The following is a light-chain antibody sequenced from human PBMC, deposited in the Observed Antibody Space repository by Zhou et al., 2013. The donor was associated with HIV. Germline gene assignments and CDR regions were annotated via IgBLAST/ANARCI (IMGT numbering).Light chain of an antibody. Sequence: EIVMTQSPATLSVSPGERATLSCRASQSVSSNLAWYQQKPGQAPRLLIYGASTRATGIPARFSGSGSGTEFTLTISSLQSEDFAVYYCQQYVSSPLTFGGGTKVGIK. V-gene: IGKV3-15*01. CDR2: GAS. J-gene: IGKJ4*01. CDR3: QQYVSSPLT. CDR1: QSVSSN.